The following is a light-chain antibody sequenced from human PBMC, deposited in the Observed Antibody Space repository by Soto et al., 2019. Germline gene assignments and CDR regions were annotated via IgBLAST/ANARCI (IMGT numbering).Light chain of an antibody. CDR1: SSDVSGYNY. J-gene: IGLJ2*01. V-gene: IGLV2-8*01. CDR2: EVS. CDR3: SSYAGSNTDVV. Sequence: QSALTQPPSASGSPGQSVTISCTGTSSDVSGYNYVSWYQQHPGKAPKLMIYEVSKRPSGVPDRFSGSKSGNTASLTVSGLQAEDEADYYCSSYAGSNTDVVFGGGTKLTVL.